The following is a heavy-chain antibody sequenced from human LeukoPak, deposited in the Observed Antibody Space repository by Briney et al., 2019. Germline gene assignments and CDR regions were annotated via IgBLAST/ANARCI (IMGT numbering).Heavy chain of an antibody. CDR1: GGTFSSYA. CDR2: IIPIFGTA. J-gene: IGHJ3*02. V-gene: IGHV1-69*05. D-gene: IGHD3-22*01. Sequence: SVKVSCKASGGTFSSYAISGVRQAPGQGLEWMGGIIPIFGTANYAQKFQGRVTITTDESTSTAYMELSSLRSEDTAVYYCAREPDYYDSSGRRKSDAFDIWGQGTMVTVSS. CDR3: AREPDYYDSSGRRKSDAFDI.